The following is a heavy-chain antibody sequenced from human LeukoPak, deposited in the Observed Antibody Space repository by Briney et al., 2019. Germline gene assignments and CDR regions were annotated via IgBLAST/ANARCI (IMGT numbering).Heavy chain of an antibody. V-gene: IGHV4-59*01. CDR3: ARETGSGSGYYFDY. CDR1: GGSISSYY. J-gene: IGHJ4*02. Sequence: PSETLSLTCTVSGGSISSYYWSWIRQPPGKGLEWIGYIYYSGSTNYNPSLKSRVTISVDTSKNQFSLKLSSVTAADTAVYYCARETGSGSGYYFDYWGQGTLVTVSS. CDR2: IYYSGST. D-gene: IGHD3-22*01.